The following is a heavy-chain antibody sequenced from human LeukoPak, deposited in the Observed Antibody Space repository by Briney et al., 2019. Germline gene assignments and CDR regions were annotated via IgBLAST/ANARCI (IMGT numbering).Heavy chain of an antibody. CDR2: ISSSGSTI. V-gene: IGHV3-11*04. D-gene: IGHD1-26*01. J-gene: IGHJ3*02. CDR3: ARDVRVVGAPRGAFDI. Sequence: GGSLRLSCAASGFTFSDYYMSWIRQPPGKRLEWVSYISSSGSTIYYADSVKGRFTISRDNAENSLYLQMNSLRAEDTAVYYCARDVRVVGAPRGAFDIWGQGTMVTVSS. CDR1: GFTFSDYY.